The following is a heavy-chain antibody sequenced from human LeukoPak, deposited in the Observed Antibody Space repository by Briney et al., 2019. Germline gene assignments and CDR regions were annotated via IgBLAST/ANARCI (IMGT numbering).Heavy chain of an antibody. D-gene: IGHD2-2*01. V-gene: IGHV3-30*18. CDR2: ISYDGSNK. CDR1: GVTFSSHS. CDR3: AKDRADIVVVPAAMRALGYYGMDV. J-gene: IGHJ6*02. Sequence: PGGSLRLSCAASGVTFSSHSMHWVRQAPGKGLEWVAVISYDGSNKYYADSVKGRFTISRDNSKNTLYLQMNSLRAEDTAVYYCAKDRADIVVVPAAMRALGYYGMDVWGQGTTVTVSS.